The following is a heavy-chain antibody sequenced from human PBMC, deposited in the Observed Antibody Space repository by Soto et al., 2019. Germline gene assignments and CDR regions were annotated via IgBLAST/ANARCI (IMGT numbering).Heavy chain of an antibody. J-gene: IGHJ5*02. V-gene: IGHV4-59*08. D-gene: IGHD3-3*01. CDR3: ARWRYDFWSGPGGENWFDP. CDR2: IYYSGST. Sequence: SETLSLTCTVSGGSINNYYWSWIRQPPGRGLEWIGYIYYSGSTNYNSSLKSRVTISVDTPKNQFSLKLSSVTAADTAVYYCARWRYDFWSGPGGENWFDPWGQGTLVT. CDR1: GGSINNYY.